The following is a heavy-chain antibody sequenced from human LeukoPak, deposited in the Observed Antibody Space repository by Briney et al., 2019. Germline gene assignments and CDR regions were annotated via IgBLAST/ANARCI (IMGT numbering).Heavy chain of an antibody. CDR3: ARGGLYCSTTSCFDY. CDR2: IYTSGST. CDR1: GGSISSGSYY. Sequence: PSETLSLTCTVSGGSISSGSYYWSWIRQPAGKGLEWIGRIYTSGSTNYNPSLKSRVTMSVDTSKNQFSLKLSSVTAADTAVYYCARGGLYCSTTSCFDYWGQGTLDTVSS. J-gene: IGHJ4*02. D-gene: IGHD2-2*01. V-gene: IGHV4-61*02.